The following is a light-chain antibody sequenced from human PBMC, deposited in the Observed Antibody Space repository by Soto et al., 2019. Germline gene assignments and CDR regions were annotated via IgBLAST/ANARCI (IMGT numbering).Light chain of an antibody. V-gene: IGKV3D-15*01. Sequence: EIVMTQSPAILSLSPGERATLSCRASQSVSRNVAWYQQKPGQAPRLLISEASTRDPGIPARFSGRGSGTASSLTSSSLQSQDFALHYCQQYNDWPPLTFGAGTKVEI. CDR3: QQYNDWPPLT. CDR1: QSVSRN. J-gene: IGKJ4*01. CDR2: EAS.